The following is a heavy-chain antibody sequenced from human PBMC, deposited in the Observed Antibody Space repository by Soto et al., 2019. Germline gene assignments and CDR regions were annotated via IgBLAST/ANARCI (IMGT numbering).Heavy chain of an antibody. Sequence: EVHVVESGGGLVQPGGSLRLSCEVSGFIFSNAWMSWVRQAPGKGLEWVGRIKSKGHGGTTDYAAPVKGRFTISRDDSENTIYLQKNSLESEDTGVYYCASRKGINTERAYDNWGQGILVTVSS. CDR2: IKSKGHGGTT. CDR1: GFIFSNAW. CDR3: ASRKGINTERAYDN. J-gene: IGHJ4*02. D-gene: IGHD5-18*01. V-gene: IGHV3-15*01.